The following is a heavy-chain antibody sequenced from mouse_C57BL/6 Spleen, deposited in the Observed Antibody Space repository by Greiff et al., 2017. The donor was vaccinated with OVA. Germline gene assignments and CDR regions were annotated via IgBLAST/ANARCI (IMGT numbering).Heavy chain of an antibody. D-gene: IGHD4-1*01. CDR2: ISSGGSYT. V-gene: IGHV5-6*01. CDR1: GFTFSSYG. CDR3: ARELGNWYFDV. J-gene: IGHJ1*03. Sequence: EVKVVESGGDLVKPGGSLKLSCAASGFTFSSYGMSWVRQTPDKRLEWVATISSGGSYTYYPDSVKGRFTISRDNAKNTLYLQMSSLKSEDTAMYYCARELGNWYFDVWGTGTTVTVSS.